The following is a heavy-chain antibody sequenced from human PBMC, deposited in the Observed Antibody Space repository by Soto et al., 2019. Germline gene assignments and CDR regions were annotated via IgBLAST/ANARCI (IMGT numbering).Heavy chain of an antibody. J-gene: IGHJ4*02. V-gene: IGHV3-7*05. CDR2: IKQDGSGK. Sequence: GSLRLSCVASGFTFSKFWMSWVRQAPGKGLEWVATIKQDGSGKYYVDSVKGRFTISRDNAKSSLFLQMNYLRAEDTAVYYCASRYLEYCTSATCSAPYDYWGQGTLVTVSS. CDR3: ASRYLEYCTSATCSAPYDY. CDR1: GFTFSKFW. D-gene: IGHD2-2*01.